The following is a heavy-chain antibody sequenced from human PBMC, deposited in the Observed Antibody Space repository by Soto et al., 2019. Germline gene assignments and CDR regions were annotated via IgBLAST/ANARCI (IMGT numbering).Heavy chain of an antibody. V-gene: IGHV5-51*01. Sequence: GESLKISCKGSGYSFSNYWIGWVRQMPGKGLEWMGIIYPGDSDIRYNPSFQGQVTMSTDRSISTAYLQWRSLKASDTAIYYCQRHARLASSGYYSNWGQGTLVTVSS. CDR2: IYPGDSDI. J-gene: IGHJ4*02. CDR3: QRHARLASSGYYSN. CDR1: GYSFSNYW. D-gene: IGHD3-22*01.